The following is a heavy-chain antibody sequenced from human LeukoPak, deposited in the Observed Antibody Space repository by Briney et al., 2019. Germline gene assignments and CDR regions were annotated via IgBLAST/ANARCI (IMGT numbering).Heavy chain of an antibody. Sequence: GASVKISCKSSGYTFTNYLLHWVRQAPGQGLEWVGRIAPSVDTTNYAQEFRDRVTMTRDTSTSTVYMELSSLRSEDTAVYYCVREESGGYFDYWGQGTLVTVSS. CDR3: VREESGGYFDY. CDR2: IAPSVDTT. J-gene: IGHJ4*02. CDR1: GYTFTNYL. V-gene: IGHV1-46*01. D-gene: IGHD2-8*02.